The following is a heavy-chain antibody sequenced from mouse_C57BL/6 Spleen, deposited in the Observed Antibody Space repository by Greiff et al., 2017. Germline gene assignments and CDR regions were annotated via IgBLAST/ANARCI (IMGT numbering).Heavy chain of an antibody. CDR2: IRSKSNNYAT. Sequence: EVQGVESGGGLVQPKGSLKLSCAASGFSFNTYAMNWVRQAPGKGLEWVARIRSKSNNYATYYADSVKDSFTISRDDSESMLYLQMNNLKTEDTAMYYCVRQIYYDYDGFAYWGQGTLVTVSA. J-gene: IGHJ3*01. CDR3: VRQIYYDYDGFAY. D-gene: IGHD2-4*01. CDR1: GFSFNTYA. V-gene: IGHV10-1*01.